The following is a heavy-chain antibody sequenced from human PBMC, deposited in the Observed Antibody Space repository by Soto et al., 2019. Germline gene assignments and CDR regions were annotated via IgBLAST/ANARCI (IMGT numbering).Heavy chain of an antibody. CDR3: ARFPDSSGYYYYFDY. J-gene: IGHJ4*02. CDR2: INPSSGST. V-gene: IGHV1-46*01. CDR1: GYTFTSYF. D-gene: IGHD3-22*01. Sequence: ASVKVSCKASGYTFTSYFMHWARQAPGQGLEWMGVINPSSGSTSYAQKSQGRVTMTRDTSTSTVYMELSSLRSDDTAVYYCARFPDSSGYYYYFDYWGQGTLVTVSS.